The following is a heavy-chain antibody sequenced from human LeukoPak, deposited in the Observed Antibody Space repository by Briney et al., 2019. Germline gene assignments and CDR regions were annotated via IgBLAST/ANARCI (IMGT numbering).Heavy chain of an antibody. CDR3: ARHSCYDS. Sequence: GESLKISCRGSGFTFTTYSFAWVRQMPGKGLEGMGVIYAGDSSTRYSPSFQGQVTISVDKSISTAYLQWSSLKASESAIYYCARHSCYDSWGQGTLVTVSS. CDR1: GFTFTTYS. J-gene: IGHJ4*02. D-gene: IGHD3-16*01. V-gene: IGHV5-51*01. CDR2: IYAGDSST.